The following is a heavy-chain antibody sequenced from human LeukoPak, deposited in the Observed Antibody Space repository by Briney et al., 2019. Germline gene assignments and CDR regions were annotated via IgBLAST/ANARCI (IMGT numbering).Heavy chain of an antibody. CDR2: IIPIFGTT. CDR3: ARDITIFGVVWGFDP. V-gene: IGHV1-69*05. D-gene: IGHD3-3*01. J-gene: IGHJ5*02. Sequence: ASVKVSCKASGGTFSSYTISWVRQAPGQGLEWMGGIIPIFGTTNYAQKFQGRVTITTDESASTAYMELSSLRSGDTAVYYCARDITIFGVVWGFDPWGQGTLVTVSS. CDR1: GGTFSSYT.